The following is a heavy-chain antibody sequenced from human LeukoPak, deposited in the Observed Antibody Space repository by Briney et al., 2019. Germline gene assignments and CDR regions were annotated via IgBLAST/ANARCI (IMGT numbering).Heavy chain of an antibody. CDR1: GFSLSTSGVG. CDR2: TYWDDDT. D-gene: IGHD5-12*01. J-gene: IGHJ4*02. CDR3: AHSRREEGYVSYY. Sequence: SGPMLVKPTQTLTLTCSFSGFSLSTSGVGVGWIRQPPGKALEWHGITYWDDDTRYSPSLTTRLTITKDTSRNQVVLAMTNVDTVDTATYYCAHSRREEGYVSYYWGQGILVTVSS. V-gene: IGHV2-5*02.